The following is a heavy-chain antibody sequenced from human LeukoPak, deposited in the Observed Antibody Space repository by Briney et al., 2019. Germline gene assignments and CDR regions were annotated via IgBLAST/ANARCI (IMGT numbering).Heavy chain of an antibody. CDR3: AKDLYDSSGYWVYYYYGMDV. D-gene: IGHD3-22*01. V-gene: IGHV3-30*18. CDR2: ISYDGSNK. Sequence: GGSLRLSCAASGFTFSSYGMHWVRQAPGKGLEWVAVISYDGSNKYYADSVKGRFTISRDNSKNTLYLQMNSLRAEDTAVYYCAKDLYDSSGYWVYYYYGMDVWGQGTTVTVSS. J-gene: IGHJ6*02. CDR1: GFTFSSYG.